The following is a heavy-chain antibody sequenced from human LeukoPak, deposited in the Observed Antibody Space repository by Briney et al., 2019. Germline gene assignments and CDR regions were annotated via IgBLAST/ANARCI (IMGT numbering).Heavy chain of an antibody. CDR1: GGSISSYY. CDR3: ATTDPDKILTGYFFDY. Sequence: SETLSLTCTVSGGSISSYYWSWIRQPPGKGLEWIGYIYYSGSTNYNPSLKSRVTISVDTSKNQFSLKLSSVTAADTAVYCCATTDPDKILTGYFFDYWGQGTLVTVSS. V-gene: IGHV4-59*01. J-gene: IGHJ4*02. D-gene: IGHD3-9*01. CDR2: IYYSGST.